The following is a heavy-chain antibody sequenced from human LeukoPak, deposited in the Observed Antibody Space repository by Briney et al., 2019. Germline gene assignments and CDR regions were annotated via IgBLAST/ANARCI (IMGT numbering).Heavy chain of an antibody. CDR3: ARGRSSSGYVRAFDI. CDR1: GGSFSGYY. V-gene: IGHV4-34*01. D-gene: IGHD6-13*01. CDR2: INHSGST. Sequence: SETLSLTCAVYGGSFSGYYWSWIRQPPGKGLEWIGEINHSGSTNYNPSLKSRVTISVDTSKNQFSLKLSSVTAADTAVYYCARGRSSSGYVRAFDIGAKGKMSPVS. J-gene: IGHJ3*02.